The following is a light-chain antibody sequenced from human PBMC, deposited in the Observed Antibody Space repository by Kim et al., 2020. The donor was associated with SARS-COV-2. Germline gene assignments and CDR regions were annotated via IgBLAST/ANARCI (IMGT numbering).Light chain of an antibody. CDR1: SSNIGAGYY. CDR3: QSYDSSLSASVV. J-gene: IGLJ2*01. CDR2: DNN. V-gene: IGLV1-40*01. Sequence: VTISRTGSSSNIGAGYYVHWYQQLPGTAPKLLIYDNNNRPSGVPDRFSGSKSGTSASLAITGLQAEDEADYYCQSYDSSLSASVVFGGGTKLTVL.